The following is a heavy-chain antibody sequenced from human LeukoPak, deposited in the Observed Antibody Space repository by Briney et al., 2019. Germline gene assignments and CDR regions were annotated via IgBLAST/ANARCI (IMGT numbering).Heavy chain of an antibody. CDR3: ARQDTAMVQFDY. D-gene: IGHD5-18*01. Sequence: TLSLTCTVSGGSISSGGYYWSWIRQHPGKGLEWIGYIYYSGGTYYNPSLKSRVTISVDTSKNQLSLKLSSVTAADTAVYYCARQDTAMVQFDYWGQGTLVTVSS. J-gene: IGHJ4*02. CDR2: IYYSGGT. V-gene: IGHV4-31*03. CDR1: GGSISSGGYY.